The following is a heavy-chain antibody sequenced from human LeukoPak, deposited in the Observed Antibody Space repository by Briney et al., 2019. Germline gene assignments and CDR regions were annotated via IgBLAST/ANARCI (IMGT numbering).Heavy chain of an antibody. J-gene: IGHJ4*02. CDR2: ISGSGSNT. V-gene: IGHV3-23*01. CDR3: AKGTNQLWPCDY. CDR1: GFTFSNYA. Sequence: PGGSLRLSCAASGFTFSNYAMSWVRQAPGKGLEWVSGISGSGSNTYYADSVKGRFTISRDNSKNTLSLQMNSLRTEDTAVYYCAKGTNQLWPCDYWGQGTLVTVSS. D-gene: IGHD1-1*01.